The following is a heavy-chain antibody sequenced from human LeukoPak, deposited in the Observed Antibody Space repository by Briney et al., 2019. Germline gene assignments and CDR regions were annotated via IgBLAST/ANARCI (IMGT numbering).Heavy chain of an antibody. CDR2: MSGSGGTT. Sequence: PGGSLRLSCEASGFTFSTYAMSWVRQAPGKGLEWVSVMSGSGGTTYYADSAKGRFTISRDNSKNTLYLQMNSLRAEDTAVYHCGRTEYGSGSYSDNWGQGTLVTVSS. D-gene: IGHD3-10*01. CDR1: GFTFSTYA. J-gene: IGHJ4*02. V-gene: IGHV3-23*01. CDR3: GRTEYGSGSYSDN.